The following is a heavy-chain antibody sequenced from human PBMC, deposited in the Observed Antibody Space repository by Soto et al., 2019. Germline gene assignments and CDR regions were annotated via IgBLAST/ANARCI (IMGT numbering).Heavy chain of an antibody. D-gene: IGHD5-18*01. CDR1: GDSVSSVGFH. CDR3: ARAPVGVDTISYFDY. Sequence: SETLSLTCTVSGDSVSSVGFHWAWLRRPPGKGLEWIGYIYNGGSTYYRPSLESRMHMSLDATRNDYSLRLTSVTAADTAVYFCARAPVGVDTISYFDYWGQGKLVTVSS. J-gene: IGHJ4*02. CDR2: IYNGGST. V-gene: IGHV4-30-4*01.